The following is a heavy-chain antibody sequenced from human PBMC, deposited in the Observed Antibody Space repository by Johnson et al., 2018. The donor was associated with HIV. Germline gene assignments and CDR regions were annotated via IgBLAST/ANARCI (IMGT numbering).Heavy chain of an antibody. J-gene: IGHJ3*02. D-gene: IGHD1-7*01. CDR3: TTDEGDGNYVAADAFDI. CDR1: GFSFSTYW. V-gene: IGHV3-7*05. Sequence: VQLVESGGGLVQPGGSLRLSCSASGFSFSTYWMSWVRQAPGKGLEWVAKIKQDGGEMYYVDSVKGRFTISRDNAKNTLYLQMNSLKTEDTAVYYCTTDEGDGNYVAADAFDIWGQGTMVTVSS. CDR2: IKQDGGEM.